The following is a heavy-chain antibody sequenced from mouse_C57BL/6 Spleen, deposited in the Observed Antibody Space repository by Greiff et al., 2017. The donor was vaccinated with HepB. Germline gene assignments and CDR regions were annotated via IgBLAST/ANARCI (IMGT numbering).Heavy chain of an antibody. D-gene: IGHD2-3*01. CDR3: ARGGYYSAMDY. J-gene: IGHJ4*01. Sequence: VQGVESGPELVKPGASVKISCKASGYAFSSSWMNWVKQRPGKGLEWIGRIYPGDGDTNYNGKFKGKATLTAYKSSSTAYMQLSSLTSEDSAVYFCARGGYYSAMDYWGQGTSVTVSS. CDR1: GYAFSSSW. V-gene: IGHV1-82*01. CDR2: IYPGDGDT.